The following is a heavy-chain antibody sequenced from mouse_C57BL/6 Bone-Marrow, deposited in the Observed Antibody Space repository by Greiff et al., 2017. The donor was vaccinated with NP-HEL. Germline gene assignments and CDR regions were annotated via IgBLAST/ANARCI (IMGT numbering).Heavy chain of an antibody. D-gene: IGHD1-1*01. Sequence: QVTLKESGPGILQPSQTLSLACTFSGISLSTSGMGLSWLRKPSGKALEWLASIWNNDNYYNPSLKSRLTISKETSNYQVFLKLTSVDTADSATYYGAWGELDYYGSSYNYAMDYWGQGTSVTVSS. CDR3: WGELDYYGSSYNYAMDY. V-gene: IGHV8-2*01. CDR2: WNNDNY. J-gene: IGHJ4*01. CDR1: ISLSTSGMGL.